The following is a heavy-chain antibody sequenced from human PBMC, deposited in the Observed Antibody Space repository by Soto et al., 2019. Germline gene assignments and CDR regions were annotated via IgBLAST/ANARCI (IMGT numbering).Heavy chain of an antibody. V-gene: IGHV2-5*02. CDR1: GFSLSTSGVG. CDR2: IYWDDDK. D-gene: IGHD2-15*01. CDR3: EHIATGASPTY. Sequence: QITLKESGPTLVKPTQTLTLTCTFSGFSLSTSGVGVGWIRQPPGKALEWLALIYWDDDKRHSPSLKSRLTIAKDTSKNQVVLTMTNVDPVDTATYYCEHIATGASPTYWGQGTLVTVSS. J-gene: IGHJ4*02.